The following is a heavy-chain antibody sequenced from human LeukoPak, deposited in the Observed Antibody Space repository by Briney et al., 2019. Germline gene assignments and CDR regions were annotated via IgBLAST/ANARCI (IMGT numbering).Heavy chain of an antibody. Sequence: SETLSLTCSVSSGSVRSNYYSWARIRQAPGKGLEWVGGLDDSGNTYYNPSLKSPLTMSVDTSKNHFSLNLKSVAAADTSVYYCARRLRIGAAEWFDPWGQGIMVTVSS. V-gene: IGHV4-39*02. CDR3: ARRLRIGAAEWFDP. CDR2: LDDSGNT. J-gene: IGHJ5*02. CDR1: SGSVRSNYYS. D-gene: IGHD2-15*01.